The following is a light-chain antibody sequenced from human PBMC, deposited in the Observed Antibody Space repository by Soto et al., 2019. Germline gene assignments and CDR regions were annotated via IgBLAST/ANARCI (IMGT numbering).Light chain of an antibody. CDR1: QRVSTY. CDR3: QQHSDWVT. CDR2: DAS. Sequence: EIVLTQSPATLSLSPGERGTLSCRASQRVSTYLAWYQQKPGQAPRLLIYDASNRATGIPARFSGSGSGTDFTLTISYIEPEDFAFYYCQQHSDWVTFGGGTKVEI. J-gene: IGKJ4*01. V-gene: IGKV3-11*01.